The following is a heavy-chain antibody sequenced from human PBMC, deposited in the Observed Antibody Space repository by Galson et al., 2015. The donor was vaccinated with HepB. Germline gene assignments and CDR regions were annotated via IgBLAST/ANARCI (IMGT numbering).Heavy chain of an antibody. J-gene: IGHJ6*02. CDR1: GYTLTELS. D-gene: IGHD2-2*01. CDR2: IIPIFGTA. Sequence: SVKVSCKVSGYTLTELSMHWVRQAPGQGLEWMGGIIPIFGTANYAQKFQGRVTITADESTSTAYMELSSLRSEDTAVYYCARSELGEPAAVYYYYYYGMDVWGQGTTVTVSS. CDR3: ARSELGEPAAVYYYYYYGMDV. V-gene: IGHV1-69*13.